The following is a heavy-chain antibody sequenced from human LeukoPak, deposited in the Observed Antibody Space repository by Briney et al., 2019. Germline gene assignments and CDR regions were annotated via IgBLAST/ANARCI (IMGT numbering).Heavy chain of an antibody. J-gene: IGHJ4*02. V-gene: IGHV3-11*04. CDR1: GFTFSDYY. Sequence: GGSLRLSCAASGFTFSDYYVSWIRQAPGKGLEWVSYVSSSGSTIYYADSVKGRFTISRDNAKNSLYLQMNSLRAEDTTVYYCARRRYNWNYVPHWGQGTLVTVSS. CDR3: ARRRYNWNYVPH. CDR2: VSSSGSTI. D-gene: IGHD1-7*01.